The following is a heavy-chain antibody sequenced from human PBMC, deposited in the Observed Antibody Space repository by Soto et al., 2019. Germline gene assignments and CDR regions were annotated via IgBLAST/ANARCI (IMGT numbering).Heavy chain of an antibody. CDR3: ARDRYAYGSGITIDY. CDR1: GGTFSSYT. V-gene: IGHV1-69*08. J-gene: IGHJ4*02. Sequence: QVQLVQSGAEVKKAGSSVKVSCKASGGTFSSYTVSWVRQAPGQGLEWMGRIVPILGVPNYAQRFQGRVTITADKGTNTAYMELSSLRSEDTAVYYCARDRYAYGSGITIDYWGQGTLVTVSS. D-gene: IGHD3-10*01. CDR2: IVPILGVP.